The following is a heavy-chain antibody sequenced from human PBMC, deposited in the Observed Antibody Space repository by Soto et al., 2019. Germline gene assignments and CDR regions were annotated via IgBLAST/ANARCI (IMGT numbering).Heavy chain of an antibody. V-gene: IGHV4-31*03. CDR3: AREGSVAATSPPCDS. Sequence: QVQLQESGPGLVKPSQTLSLTCTVSGGSISSGGYYWSWIRQHPGKGLEWIGYIYYSGSTYYNPSLQSCVTISVDTSKNQFSLKLSSVTAADTAVYYCAREGSVAATSPPCDSWGQGALVTVSA. J-gene: IGHJ4*02. D-gene: IGHD2-15*01. CDR1: GGSISSGGYY. CDR2: IYYSGST.